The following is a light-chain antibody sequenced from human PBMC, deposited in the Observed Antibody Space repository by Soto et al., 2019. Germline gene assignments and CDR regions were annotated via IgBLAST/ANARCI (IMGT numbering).Light chain of an antibody. CDR1: PSVSNS. CDR2: DAS. V-gene: IGKV3-11*01. Sequence: ESVLTQSPATLSLSPGERATLSCRASPSVSNSLAWYQHKPGQAPRLLIYDASNRATGVPTRFSGSGSGTDFTLTISSLEPEDFAVYYCQEYIQWPPGMFGPGTTVDIK. J-gene: IGKJ1*01. CDR3: QEYIQWPPGM.